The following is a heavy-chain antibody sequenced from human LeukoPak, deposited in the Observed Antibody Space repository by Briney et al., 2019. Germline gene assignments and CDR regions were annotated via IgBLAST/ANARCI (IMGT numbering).Heavy chain of an antibody. D-gene: IGHD5-24*01. Sequence: PSETLSLTCTVSGGSISSGSYYWGWIRQPAGRGLEWIGRIYASGTTNYNPSLKSRVTMSVDTSKDQFSLKLSSVTAADTAMYYCAREERWLQSLAYWGQGTLVTVSS. J-gene: IGHJ4*02. CDR2: IYASGTT. V-gene: IGHV4-61*02. CDR3: AREERWLQSLAY. CDR1: GGSISSGSYY.